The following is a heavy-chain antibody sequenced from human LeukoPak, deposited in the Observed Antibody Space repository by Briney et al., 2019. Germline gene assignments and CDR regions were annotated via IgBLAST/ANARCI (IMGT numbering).Heavy chain of an antibody. CDR1: GGSLSGFY. CDR3: ARRGKYCSSTSCAEGGFDP. J-gene: IGHJ5*02. Sequence: SETLSLTCAVYGGSLSGFYWSWIRQPPGKGLEWIGEINYSGSTNYNPSLKSRVTISVDTSKNQFSLKLSSVTAADTAVYYCARRGKYCSSTSCAEGGFDPWGQGTLVTVSS. V-gene: IGHV4-34*01. D-gene: IGHD2-2*01. CDR2: INYSGST.